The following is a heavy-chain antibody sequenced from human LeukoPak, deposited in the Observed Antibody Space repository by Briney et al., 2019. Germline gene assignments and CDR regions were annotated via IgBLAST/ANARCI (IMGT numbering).Heavy chain of an antibody. CDR1: GGSISSGGYS. D-gene: IGHD6-13*01. CDR2: IYHSGST. J-gene: IGHJ4*02. Sequence: SQTLSLTCNVSGGSISSGGYSWSWIRQPPGKGLEWIGYIYHSGSTYYNPSLKSRVTISVDRSKNQFSLKLSSVTAADTAVYYCAGIAAAGTGYYFDYWGQGTLVTVSS. V-gene: IGHV4-30-2*01. CDR3: AGIAAAGTGYYFDY.